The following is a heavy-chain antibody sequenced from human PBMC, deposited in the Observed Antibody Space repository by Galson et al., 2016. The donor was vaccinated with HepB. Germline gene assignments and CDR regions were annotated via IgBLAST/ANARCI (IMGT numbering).Heavy chain of an antibody. CDR1: GGSINSGGYY. CDR3: ARALLIYSRVLHAFDI. J-gene: IGHJ3*02. D-gene: IGHD3-22*01. Sequence: TLSLTCTVSGGSINSGGYYWNWIRQHPGKGLEWIGYIYYSGSTYYNPSLKSRFTIPLDTSKNQFSLKLSSVTAADTAVYYCARALLIYSRVLHAFDIWGQGTVVTVSS. V-gene: IGHV4-31*03. CDR2: IYYSGST.